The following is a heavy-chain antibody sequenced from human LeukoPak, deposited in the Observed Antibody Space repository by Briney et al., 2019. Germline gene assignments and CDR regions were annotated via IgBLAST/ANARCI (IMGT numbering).Heavy chain of an antibody. Sequence: GASVKVSCKASGYTFTSYGINWVRQATGQGLEWMGWMNPNSGNTGYVQKFQGRVTMTRNTSISTAYMELSSLRSEDTAVYYCARVHRERGPFSSWKVFDYWGQGTLVTVSS. V-gene: IGHV1-8*01. CDR3: ARVHRERGPFSSWKVFDY. CDR1: GYTFTSYG. D-gene: IGHD1-1*01. J-gene: IGHJ4*02. CDR2: MNPNSGNT.